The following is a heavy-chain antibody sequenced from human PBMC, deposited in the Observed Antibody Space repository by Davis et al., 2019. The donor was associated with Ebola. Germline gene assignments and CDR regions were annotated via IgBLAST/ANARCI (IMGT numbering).Heavy chain of an antibody. CDR1: GYTFTSYG. J-gene: IGHJ4*02. V-gene: IGHV1-2*02. Sequence: ASVKVSCKASGYTFTSYGISWVRQAPGQGLEWMGWINPNSGGTNYAQKFQGRVTMTRDTSISTAYMELSRLRSDDTAVYYCASLSGSSLDYWGQGTLVTVSS. CDR2: INPNSGGT. CDR3: ASLSGSSLDY. D-gene: IGHD1-26*01.